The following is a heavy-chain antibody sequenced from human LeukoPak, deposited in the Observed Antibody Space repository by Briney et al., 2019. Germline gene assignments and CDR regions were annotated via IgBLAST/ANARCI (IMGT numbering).Heavy chain of an antibody. V-gene: IGHV3-7*01. CDR3: AREGTYYEYVWGSSP. Sequence: GGSLRLSCTASGFTFSSYWMSWVRQAPGKGLEWVANIKHDGSEKYYVDSVKGRFTISRDNAKNSLYLQMNSLRAEDTAVYYCAREGTYYEYVWGSSPRGQGTLVTVSS. CDR2: IKHDGSEK. J-gene: IGHJ4*02. CDR1: GFTFSSYW. D-gene: IGHD3-16*01.